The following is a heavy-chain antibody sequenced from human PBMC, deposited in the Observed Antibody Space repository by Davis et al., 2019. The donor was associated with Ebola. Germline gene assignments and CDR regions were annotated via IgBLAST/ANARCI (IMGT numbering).Heavy chain of an antibody. CDR3: ARDNIVVVPAAITYYYYYGMDV. Sequence: GESLKISCSASGFTFSSYAMHWVRQAPGKGLEYVSTITSNGGSTYYADSVKGRFTISRDNSKNTLYLQMNSLRAEDTAVYYCARDNIVVVPAAITYYYYYGMDVWGQGTTVTVSS. D-gene: IGHD2-2*01. J-gene: IGHJ6*02. CDR1: GFTFSSYA. V-gene: IGHV3-64*04. CDR2: ITSNGGST.